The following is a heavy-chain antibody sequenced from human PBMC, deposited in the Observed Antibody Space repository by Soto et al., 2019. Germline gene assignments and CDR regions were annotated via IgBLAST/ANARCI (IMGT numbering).Heavy chain of an antibody. D-gene: IGHD6-19*01. CDR1: GFTFSDCY. CDR3: ARASRSSGGYGADY. J-gene: IGHJ4*02. Sequence: QVQLVESGGGLVKPGGSLRLSCAASGFTFSDCYMSWIRQAPGKGLEWVSHISSTGSSTYYADSVKGRLTISRDNAKNSLYLQMNGLRAEDTAVYYCARASRSSGGYGADYWGQGTLVTVSS. CDR2: ISSTGSST. V-gene: IGHV3-11*01.